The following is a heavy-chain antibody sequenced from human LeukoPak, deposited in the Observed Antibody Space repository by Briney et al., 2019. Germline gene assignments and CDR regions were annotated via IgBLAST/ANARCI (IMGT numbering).Heavy chain of an antibody. V-gene: IGHV4-39*01. CDR2: IYYSGST. J-gene: IGHJ4*02. D-gene: IGHD4-17*01. CDR1: GGSISSSSYY. CDR3: ARLGSTVVTPSDY. Sequence: PSETLSLTCTVSGGSISSSSYYWGWIRQPPGKGLEWIGSIYYSGSTYYNPSLKSRVTISVDTSKNQFSLKLGSVTAADTAVYYCARLGSTVVTPSDYWGQGTLVTVSS.